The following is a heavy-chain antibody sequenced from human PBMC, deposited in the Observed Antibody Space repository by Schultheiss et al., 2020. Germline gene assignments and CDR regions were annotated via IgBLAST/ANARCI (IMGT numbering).Heavy chain of an antibody. Sequence: GGSLRLSCAASGFTFSSYGMHWVRQAPGKGLEWVAVISYDGSNKYYADSVKGRFTISRDNSKNTLYLQMNSLRAEDTAVYYCASIIGWRWGRVYWGQGTLVTVSS. CDR3: ASIIGWRWGRVY. V-gene: IGHV3-30*03. CDR1: GFTFSSYG. D-gene: IGHD6-19*01. CDR2: ISYDGSNK. J-gene: IGHJ4*02.